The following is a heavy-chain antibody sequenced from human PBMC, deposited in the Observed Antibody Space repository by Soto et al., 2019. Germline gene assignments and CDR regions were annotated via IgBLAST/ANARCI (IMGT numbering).Heavy chain of an antibody. Sequence: RASVKVSCKASGGTFSSYAISWVRQAPGQGLEWMEGIIPIFGTANYAQKFQGRVTITADESTSTAYMELSSLRSEDTAVYYCASSTGGYCSSTSCYTGRDWGQGTLVTVSS. V-gene: IGHV1-69*13. CDR2: IIPIFGTA. J-gene: IGHJ4*02. CDR1: GGTFSSYA. CDR3: ASSTGGYCSSTSCYTGRD. D-gene: IGHD2-2*02.